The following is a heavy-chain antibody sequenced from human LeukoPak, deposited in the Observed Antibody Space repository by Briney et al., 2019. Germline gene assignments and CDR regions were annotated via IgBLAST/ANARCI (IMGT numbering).Heavy chain of an antibody. D-gene: IGHD6-19*01. V-gene: IGHV3-23*01. J-gene: IGHJ4*02. CDR1: GFTFSNYA. CDR3: ARGVRGSGWYLDN. Sequence: GGSLRLSCGVSGFTFSNYAMSWVRQAPGKGLEWVSGITGSGGSTYYADSVKGRFTISRDNSKNTLYLQMNSLRAEDTAVYYCARGVRGSGWYLDNWGQGTLVTVSS. CDR2: ITGSGGST.